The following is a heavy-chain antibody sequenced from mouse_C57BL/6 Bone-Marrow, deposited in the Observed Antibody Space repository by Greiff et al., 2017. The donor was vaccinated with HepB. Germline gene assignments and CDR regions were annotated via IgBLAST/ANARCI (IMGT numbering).Heavy chain of an antibody. CDR3: AIDRQLRPFAY. J-gene: IGHJ3*01. V-gene: IGHV1-74*01. D-gene: IGHD3-2*02. CDR2: IHPSDSDT. CDR1: GYTFTSYW. Sequence: QVQLQQPGAELVKPGASVKVSCKASGYTFTSYWMHWVKQRPGQGLEWIGRIHPSDSDTNYNQKFKGKATLTVDKSSSTAYMELSSRTSEDSAVYYCAIDRQLRPFAYWGQGTLVTVSA.